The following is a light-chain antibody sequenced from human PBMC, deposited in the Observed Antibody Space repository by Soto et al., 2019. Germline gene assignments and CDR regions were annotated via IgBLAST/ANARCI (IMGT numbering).Light chain of an antibody. CDR1: PSVSSNN. CDR2: GAS. Sequence: EIVLTQSPGTLSLSPGERATLSCRASPSVSSNNLAWYQQRPGQAPRVVIYGASTRATGIPERFSGSGSGTDFTLNISRLEPEDFSVYYCQQYGRSPFTFGPGTKVDIK. J-gene: IGKJ3*01. CDR3: QQYGRSPFT. V-gene: IGKV3-20*01.